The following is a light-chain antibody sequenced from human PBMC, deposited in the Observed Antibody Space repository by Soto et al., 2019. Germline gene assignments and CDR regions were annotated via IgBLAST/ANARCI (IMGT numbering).Light chain of an antibody. CDR1: QSVSSN. V-gene: IGKV3-11*01. CDR2: GAS. CDR3: QQRSNWPIT. J-gene: IGKJ5*01. Sequence: EMVMTQSPATLSVSPGERATLSCRASQSVSSNLAWYQQKPGQAPRLLIYGASTRATGIPARFSGSGSGTDFTLTISSLEPEDFAVYYCQQRSNWPITFGQGTRLVIK.